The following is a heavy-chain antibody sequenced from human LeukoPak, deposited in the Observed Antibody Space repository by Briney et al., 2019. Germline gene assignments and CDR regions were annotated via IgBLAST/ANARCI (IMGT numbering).Heavy chain of an antibody. Sequence: GGSLRLSCAASGFTFSSYAMSWVRQAPGKGLEWVSGISGSGDNTYYADSVKGRFTISRDNSKNTLYLQMNSLRAEDTAVYYCAKDLAALGSGSYYILWGQGTLVTVSS. D-gene: IGHD3-10*01. CDR2: ISGSGDNT. CDR3: AKDLAALGSGSYYIL. V-gene: IGHV3-23*01. CDR1: GFTFSSYA. J-gene: IGHJ4*02.